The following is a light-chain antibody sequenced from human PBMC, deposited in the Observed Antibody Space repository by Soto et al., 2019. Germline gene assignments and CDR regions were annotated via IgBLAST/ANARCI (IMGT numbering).Light chain of an antibody. Sequence: EIVLTQSPGTLALSPGERATLSCRASQSVPNNYLAWYQHKPGQAPRLHIYAASSRAAGTPDRFSGSGSGTDFTLSVSRLEPEDFTVYFCQQYGSSPWTFGQGTKV. V-gene: IGKV3-20*01. CDR1: QSVPNNY. CDR2: AAS. J-gene: IGKJ1*01. CDR3: QQYGSSPWT.